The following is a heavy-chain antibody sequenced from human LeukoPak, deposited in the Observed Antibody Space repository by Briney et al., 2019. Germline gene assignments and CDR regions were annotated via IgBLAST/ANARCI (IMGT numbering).Heavy chain of an antibody. V-gene: IGHV1-18*01. J-gene: IGHJ4*02. CDR2: ISAYNGNI. CDR1: GYTFISYG. D-gene: IGHD3-3*01. CDR3: ASMSGYYPSYYFDY. Sequence: ASVKVSCKASGYTFISYGITWVRQAPGQGLEWLGWISAYNGNIDYAQTLQGRVTLTTDTSTSTAYMEVRSLRSDDTAVYYCASMSGYYPSYYFDYWGQGTLVTVSS.